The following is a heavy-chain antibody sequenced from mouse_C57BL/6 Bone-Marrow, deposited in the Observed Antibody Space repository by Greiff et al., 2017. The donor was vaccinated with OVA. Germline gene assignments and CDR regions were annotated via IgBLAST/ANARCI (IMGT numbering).Heavy chain of an antibody. Sequence: VQLQQSVAELVRPGASVKLSCTASGFTIKNTYMHWVKQSPEQGLEWIGRIDPANGTTNSAPKFQGKATITADPSSHTAYLQLSSLTSEDTAIEVCARSGLRRYWYFDVWGTGTTVTVSS. CDR1: GFTIKNTY. V-gene: IGHV14-3*01. CDR2: IDPANGTT. D-gene: IGHD2-4*01. CDR3: ARSGLRRYWYFDV. J-gene: IGHJ1*03.